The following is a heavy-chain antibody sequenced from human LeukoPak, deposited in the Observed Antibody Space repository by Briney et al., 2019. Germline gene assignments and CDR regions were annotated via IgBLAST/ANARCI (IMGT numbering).Heavy chain of an antibody. Sequence: ASVKVSCKASGYTFTGYYMHWVRQAPGQGLEWMGRINVNSGGTNYAQKFQGRVTMTRDTSISTAYMELRRLRSDDTAVYYCARPLGYCSSNSCYLDVWGEGTTVTVSS. J-gene: IGHJ6*03. D-gene: IGHD2-2*01. V-gene: IGHV1-2*06. CDR1: GYTFTGYY. CDR3: ARPLGYCSSNSCYLDV. CDR2: INVNSGGT.